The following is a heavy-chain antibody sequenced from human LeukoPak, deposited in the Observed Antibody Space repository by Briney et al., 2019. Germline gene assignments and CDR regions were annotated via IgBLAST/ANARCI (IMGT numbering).Heavy chain of an antibody. V-gene: IGHV1-2*06. CDR2: INPNSGGT. CDR1: GYTFTGYY. D-gene: IGHD3-10*01. Sequence: ASVKVSYKASGYTFTGYYMHWVRQAPGQGLEWMGRINPNSGGTNDAQKFQGRVTMTRDTSISTAYMELSRLRSDDTAVYYCARDRELWFGEVLSSIIDYWGQGALVTVSS. CDR3: ARDRELWFGEVLSSIIDY. J-gene: IGHJ4*02.